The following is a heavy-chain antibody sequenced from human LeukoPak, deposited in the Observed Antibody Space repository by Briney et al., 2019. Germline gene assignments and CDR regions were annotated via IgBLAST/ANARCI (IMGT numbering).Heavy chain of an antibody. Sequence: SETLSLTCAVSGGSISSSNWWSWVRQPPGKGLEWIGEIYHSGSTNYNPSLKSRVTISVDKSKNQFSLKLSSVTAAGTAVYYCARVRILTGRDAFDIWGQGTMVTASS. V-gene: IGHV4-4*02. CDR1: GGSISSSNW. D-gene: IGHD3-9*01. J-gene: IGHJ3*02. CDR2: IYHSGST. CDR3: ARVRILTGRDAFDI.